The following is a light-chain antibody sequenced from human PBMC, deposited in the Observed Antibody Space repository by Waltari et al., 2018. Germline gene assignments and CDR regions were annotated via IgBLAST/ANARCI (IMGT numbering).Light chain of an antibody. CDR1: QNILYNSNDKNY. Sequence: DIVMTQSPDSLAVSLGERATINCKSSQNILYNSNDKNYLAWYQQKPGQAPKLLIYWASTREFGVPDRFSGSGSGTDFTLTISSLQAEDVAVYYCQQYYRSRSFGQGTKVEIK. CDR2: WAS. CDR3: QQYYRSRS. V-gene: IGKV4-1*01. J-gene: IGKJ1*01.